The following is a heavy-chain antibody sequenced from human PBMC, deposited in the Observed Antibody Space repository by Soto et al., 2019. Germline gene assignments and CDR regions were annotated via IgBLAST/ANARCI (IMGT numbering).Heavy chain of an antibody. CDR3: ARTVEYDSIPYYYADF. D-gene: IGHD2-21*01. CDR2: ISGYNGNT. V-gene: IGHV1-18*01. J-gene: IGHJ4*01. Sequence: ASVKVSCKASGYTFNTYAITWVRQAPGQGLEWMGWISGYNGNTNYAQTLQGRGTMTTDTSTSTAYPELRSLRSDDTAVYYCARTVEYDSIPYYYADFWGQGTLVTVSS. CDR1: GYTFNTYA.